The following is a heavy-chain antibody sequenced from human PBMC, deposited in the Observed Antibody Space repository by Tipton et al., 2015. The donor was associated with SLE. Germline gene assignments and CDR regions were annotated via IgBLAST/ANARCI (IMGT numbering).Heavy chain of an antibody. CDR2: IAYDGTHK. CDR3: ARVPRNVGWAGDY. V-gene: IGHV3-30*04. Sequence: SLRLSCTISGFTFSSWPMQWVRQAPGKGLEWVALIAYDGTHKYYADSVKGRFTISRDNSKNTLFLQMDSLTSDDTALYYCARVPRNVGWAGDYWGQGTLVTVSS. CDR1: GFTFSSWP. D-gene: IGHD6-19*01. J-gene: IGHJ4*02.